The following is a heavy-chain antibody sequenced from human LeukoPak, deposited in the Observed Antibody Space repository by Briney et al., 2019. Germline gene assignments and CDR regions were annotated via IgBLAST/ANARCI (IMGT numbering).Heavy chain of an antibody. CDR3: ARPRTYYYGSGSYSFDY. CDR2: INHSGST. CDR1: GGSFSGYY. J-gene: IGHJ4*02. Sequence: PSETLSLTCAVYGGSFSGYYWSWIRQPPGKGLEWIGEINHSGSTNYNPSLKSRVTISVDTSKNQFSLKLSSVTAADTAVYYCARPRTYYYGSGSYSFDYWGQGTLVTVSS. D-gene: IGHD3-10*01. V-gene: IGHV4-34*01.